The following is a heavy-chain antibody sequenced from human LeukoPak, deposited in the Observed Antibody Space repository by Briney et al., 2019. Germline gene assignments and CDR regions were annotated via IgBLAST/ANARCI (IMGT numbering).Heavy chain of an antibody. Sequence: SQTLSLTCTVSGGSISSGDYYWSWIRQPPGKGLEWIGYIYSSGSTYDNPSLKSRVTISVDTSKNQFSLKLSSVTAADTAVYYCARDKEGASGAFDIWGQGTMVTVSS. V-gene: IGHV4-30-4*08. J-gene: IGHJ3*02. D-gene: IGHD1-26*01. CDR2: IYSSGST. CDR3: ARDKEGASGAFDI. CDR1: GGSISSGDYY.